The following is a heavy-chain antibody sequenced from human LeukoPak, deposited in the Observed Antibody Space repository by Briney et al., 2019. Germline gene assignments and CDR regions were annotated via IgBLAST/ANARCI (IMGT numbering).Heavy chain of an antibody. CDR1: GGTFSSYA. V-gene: IGHV1-69*05. D-gene: IGHD2-2*01. Sequence: ASVKVSCKASGGTFSSYAISWVRQAPGQGLEWMGGIIPIFGTANYAQKFQGRVTITTDESTSTAYMELSSLRSEDKAVYYCASGGGYCSSTSCHSFDYWGQGTLVTVSS. CDR3: ASGGGYCSSTSCHSFDY. J-gene: IGHJ4*02. CDR2: IIPIFGTA.